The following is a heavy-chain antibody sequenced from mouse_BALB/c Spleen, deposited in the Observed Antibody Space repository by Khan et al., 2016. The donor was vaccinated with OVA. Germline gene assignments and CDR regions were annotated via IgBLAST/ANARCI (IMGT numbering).Heavy chain of an antibody. Sequence: QVQLKQSGPGLVQPSHSVSITCTVSGFSLNTYGIHWIRQSQGKGLEWMGVIQSGGSTDYNGALIYRLKIIKDNSKSQVFVKMNSRQTADTAVYYFARNSYMYDFTYWGQGTLVTVS. CDR1: GFSLNTYG. V-gene: IGHV2-2*01. J-gene: IGHJ3*01. CDR2: IQSGGST. D-gene: IGHD2-14*01. CDR3: ARNSYMYDFTY.